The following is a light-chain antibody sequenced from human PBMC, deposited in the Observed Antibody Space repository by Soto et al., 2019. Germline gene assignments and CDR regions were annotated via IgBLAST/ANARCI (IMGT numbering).Light chain of an antibody. J-gene: IGLJ2*01. CDR2: INN. CDR1: RSNIGAGYD. Sequence: QAVVTQPPSVSGAPGQRVTISCTGSRSNIGAGYDVHWYQHLPGTAPKLLIYINNNRPSGVPDRFSGSKSGTSASLAITGLQAEDEADYYCQSYDTSLGGSIFGGGTKVNVL. V-gene: IGLV1-40*01. CDR3: QSYDTSLGGSI.